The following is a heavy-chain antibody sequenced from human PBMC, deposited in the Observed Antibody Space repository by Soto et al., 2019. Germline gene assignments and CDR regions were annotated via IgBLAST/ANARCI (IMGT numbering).Heavy chain of an antibody. D-gene: IGHD3-10*01. V-gene: IGHV2-5*02. J-gene: IGHJ5*02. CDR1: GFSLSTSGVG. CDR3: AHRRTYYGSGNWFDP. Sequence: QITLKESGPTLVKPTQTLTLTCTFSGFSLSTSGVGVGWIRQPPGKALEWLALIYWDDDKRYSPSLKSRLTLTKDTSKNQVVLTMTNMDPVDTATYYCAHRRTYYGSGNWFDPWGQGTLVTVSS. CDR2: IYWDDDK.